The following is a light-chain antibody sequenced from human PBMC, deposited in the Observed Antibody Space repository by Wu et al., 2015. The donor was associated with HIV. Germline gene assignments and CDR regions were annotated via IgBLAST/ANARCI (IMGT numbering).Light chain of an antibody. J-gene: IGKJ3*01. CDR3: QQRGDWPGVT. Sequence: EIVLTQSPDTLSLSPGERATLSCRASQSAGIFLAWYQQKPGQAPRLLIYDASNRATGIPARFSGSGSGTDFTLTISSLEPEDSAVYFCQQRGDWPGVTFGPGTKVEIK. CDR2: DAS. CDR1: QSAGIF. V-gene: IGKV3-11*01.